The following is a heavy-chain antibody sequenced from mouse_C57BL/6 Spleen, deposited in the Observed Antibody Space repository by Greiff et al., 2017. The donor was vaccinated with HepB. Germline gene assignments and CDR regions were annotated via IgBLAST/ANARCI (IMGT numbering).Heavy chain of an antibody. V-gene: IGHV2-2*01. CDR2: IWSGGST. J-gene: IGHJ4*01. CDR1: GFSLTSYG. D-gene: IGHD1-1*01. CDR3: ARNSLTVVADYYAMDY. Sequence: VKLQESGPGLVQPSQSLSITCTVSGFSLTSYGVHWVRQSPGKGLEWLGVIWSGGSTDYNAAFISRLSISKDNSKSQVFFKMNSLQADDTAIYYCARNSLTVVADYYAMDYWGQGTSVTVSS.